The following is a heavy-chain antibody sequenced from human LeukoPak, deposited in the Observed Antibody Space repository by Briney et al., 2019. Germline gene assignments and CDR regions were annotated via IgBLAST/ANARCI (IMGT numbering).Heavy chain of an antibody. J-gene: IGHJ4*02. D-gene: IGHD5-18*01. CDR3: ARSWGYGRLWYLDY. CDR2: IIPIFGTA. V-gene: IGHV1-69*13. Sequence: GASVKVSCKASGGTFSSYAISWVRQAPGQGLEWMGGIIPIFGTANYAQKFQGRVTITADESTSTAYMELSSLRSEDTAVYYCARSWGYGRLWYLDYWGQGTLVTVSS. CDR1: GGTFSSYA.